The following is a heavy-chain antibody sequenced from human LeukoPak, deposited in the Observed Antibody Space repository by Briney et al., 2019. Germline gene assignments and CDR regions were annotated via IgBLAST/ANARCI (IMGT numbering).Heavy chain of an antibody. CDR3: AKSSGFSGRYYFDY. V-gene: IGHV3-30*04. CDR1: GFTFSNYA. CDR2: ISYDGSNK. D-gene: IGHD1-26*01. Sequence: GGSLRLSCVASGFTFSNYAMHWVRQAPGKGLEWVAVISYDGSNKYYADSVKGRFTISRDNSKNTLYLQMNSLRAEDTAVYYCAKSSGFSGRYYFDYWGQGTLVTVSS. J-gene: IGHJ4*02.